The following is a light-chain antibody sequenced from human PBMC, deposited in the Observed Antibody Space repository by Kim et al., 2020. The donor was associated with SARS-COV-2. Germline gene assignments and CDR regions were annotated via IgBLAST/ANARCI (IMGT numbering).Light chain of an antibody. CDR3: LQSYNTPHT. CDR2: ATS. J-gene: IGKJ2*01. CDR1: QGIGSY. V-gene: IGKV1-39*01. Sequence: SACVGDRVSIPCRASQGIGSYLSWYQQKPGKAPKLLIYATSSFQSGVPSRFRGSGSGTDFTLTISSLQPEDFATYYCLQSYNTPHTFGQGTKLEI.